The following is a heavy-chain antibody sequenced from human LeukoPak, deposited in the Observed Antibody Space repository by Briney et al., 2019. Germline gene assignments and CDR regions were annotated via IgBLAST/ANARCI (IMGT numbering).Heavy chain of an antibody. CDR1: GYTFTSYY. D-gene: IGHD3-10*01. V-gene: IGHV1-46*01. J-gene: IGHJ4*02. CDR2: INPSGGST. Sequence: GASVKVSCKASGYTFTSYYMHCVRQAPGQGLEWMGIINPSGGSTSYAQKFQGRVTMTRDMSTSTVYMELSSLRSEDTALYYCARGMGATMVRGGHWDWGQGTLVTVSS. CDR3: ARGMGATMVRGGHWD.